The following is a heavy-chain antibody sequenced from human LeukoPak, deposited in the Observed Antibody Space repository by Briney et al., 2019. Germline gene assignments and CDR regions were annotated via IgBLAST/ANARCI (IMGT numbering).Heavy chain of an antibody. CDR1: GFTFTNAW. Sequence: GGSLRLSCAASGFTFTNAWMSWVRQAPGKGLEWVAFSRRTAHGGTQDYAASVQGRFSASRDDSKNVAYLQMDSLRSEDTAVYYCANGYCTNGVCYPYYYYYMDVWGKGTTVTVSS. CDR3: ANGYCTNGVCYPYYYYYMDV. D-gene: IGHD2-8*01. CDR2: SRRTAHGGTQ. J-gene: IGHJ6*03. V-gene: IGHV3-71*01.